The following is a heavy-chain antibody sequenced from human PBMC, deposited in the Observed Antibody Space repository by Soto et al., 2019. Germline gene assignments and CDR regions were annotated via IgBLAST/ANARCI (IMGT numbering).Heavy chain of an antibody. V-gene: IGHV4-34*01. CDR1: GGSLTDYW. Sequence: QVHLQQWGTGLLKPSETLSLTCAVYGGSLTDYWWTWTRQTPGKGLEWIGEIDHIGESNQNPSLKSQGTISLDTSQNQFSLKLTSVTVADTAVYYCARDFGAGAHFDHWGQGSLVTVSS. D-gene: IGHD3-10*01. J-gene: IGHJ4*02. CDR2: IDHIGES. CDR3: ARDFGAGAHFDH.